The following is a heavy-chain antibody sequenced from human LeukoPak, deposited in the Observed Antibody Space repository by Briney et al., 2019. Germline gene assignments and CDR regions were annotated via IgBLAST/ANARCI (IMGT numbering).Heavy chain of an antibody. CDR1: GGTFSSYA. Sequence: SVKVSCKASGGTFSSYAISWVRQAPGQGLEWMGGIIPIFSTANYAQKFQGRVTITTDESTSTAYMELSSLRSEDTAVYYCARDSVPYYYDSSGYYYFDYWGQGTLVTVSS. CDR3: ARDSVPYYYDSSGYYYFDY. CDR2: IIPIFSTA. J-gene: IGHJ4*02. D-gene: IGHD3-22*01. V-gene: IGHV1-69*05.